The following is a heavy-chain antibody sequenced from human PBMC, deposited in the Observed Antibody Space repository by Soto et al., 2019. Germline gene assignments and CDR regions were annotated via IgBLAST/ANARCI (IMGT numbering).Heavy chain of an antibody. Sequence: EVQLLESGGGLVQPGGSLRLSCAASGFTFSSYAMSWVRQAPGKGLEWVSAISGSGGSTYYADSVKGRFTISRDNSKNTLYLQMNSLRAEDTAVYYCAKGGVYYYDSSGYRAFDYWGQGTLVTVSS. V-gene: IGHV3-23*01. D-gene: IGHD3-22*01. J-gene: IGHJ4*02. CDR3: AKGGVYYYDSSGYRAFDY. CDR1: GFTFSSYA. CDR2: ISGSGGST.